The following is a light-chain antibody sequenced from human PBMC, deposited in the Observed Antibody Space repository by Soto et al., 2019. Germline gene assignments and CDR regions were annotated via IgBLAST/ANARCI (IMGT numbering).Light chain of an antibody. CDR1: QAIGSY. V-gene: IGKV1-27*01. J-gene: IGKJ4*01. CDR2: FAS. Sequence: IPMTQSPSSLSASVGDTVTITCRASQAIGSYLAWYQQKPGRVPKLLIYFASTLQSGVPSRFSGGGSGTDFTLTISSLQPEDVATYYCQKYDYAPLTFGGGTKVEMK. CDR3: QKYDYAPLT.